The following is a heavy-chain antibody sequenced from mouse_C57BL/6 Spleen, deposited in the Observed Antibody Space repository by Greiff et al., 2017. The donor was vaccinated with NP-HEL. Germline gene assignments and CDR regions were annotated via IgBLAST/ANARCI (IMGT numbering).Heavy chain of an antibody. Sequence: VKLQQSGPGLVQPSQSLSITCTVSGFSLTSYGVHWVRQSPGKGLEWLGVIWSGGSTDYNAAFISRLSIRKDNSKNQVYFKMNSLQADDTAIYYCARVPYYGSSYEGAMDDWGQGTSVTVSS. V-gene: IGHV2-2*01. CDR3: ARVPYYGSSYEGAMDD. CDR1: GFSLTSYG. J-gene: IGHJ4*01. CDR2: IWSGGST. D-gene: IGHD1-1*01.